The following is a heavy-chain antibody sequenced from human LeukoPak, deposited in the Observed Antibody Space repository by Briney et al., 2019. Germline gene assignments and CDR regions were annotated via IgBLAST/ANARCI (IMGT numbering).Heavy chain of an antibody. D-gene: IGHD3-10*01. CDR3: TRGARFGELYSWFDP. CDR2: IKQDGSEQ. V-gene: IGHV3-7*01. Sequence: GGSLILSCAASGFTFNNYWMSWIRQAPGKGLEWVANIKQDGSEQYYVDSVKGLFSISRDNAKNALYLQMSSLRADDAALYYCTRGARFGELYSWFDPWGLGTLVTVSS. J-gene: IGHJ5*02. CDR1: GFTFNNYW.